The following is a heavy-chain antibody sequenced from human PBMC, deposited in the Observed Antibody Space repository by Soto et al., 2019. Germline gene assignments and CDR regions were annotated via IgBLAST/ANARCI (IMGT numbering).Heavy chain of an antibody. J-gene: IGHJ6*02. CDR1: GFTFSNAW. CDR3: TTDSRVLFGDIVLMVYARRVDYYGMDV. CDR2: IKSRTDGGTT. Sequence: PGGSLRLSCAASGFTFSNAWMNWVRQAPGKGLEWVGRIKSRTDGGTTDYDAPVKGRFTISRDDSKNTLYLQMNSLKIEDTAVYYFTTDSRVLFGDIVLMVYARRVDYYGMDVWGQGTTVTVSS. D-gene: IGHD2-8*01. V-gene: IGHV3-15*07.